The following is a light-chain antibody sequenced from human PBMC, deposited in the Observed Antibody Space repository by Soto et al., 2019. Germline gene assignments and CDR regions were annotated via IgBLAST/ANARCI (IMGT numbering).Light chain of an antibody. V-gene: IGKV1-12*01. CDR3: QQSNSFPRT. J-gene: IGKJ4*01. CDR1: QAVSTW. Sequence: DIQMTQSPSFVSASVGDRVTITCRASQAVSTWLAWYQQKPGDAPKLLIYAASTLQSGVPSRFSGSGSGTDFTLTIRNLQPEDFATSYCQQSNSFPRTFGGGTKVEIK. CDR2: AAS.